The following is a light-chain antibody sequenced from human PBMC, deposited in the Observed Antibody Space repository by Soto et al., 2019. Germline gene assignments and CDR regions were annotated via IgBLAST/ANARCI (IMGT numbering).Light chain of an antibody. CDR1: QSVSRSY. V-gene: IGKV3-20*01. Sequence: EIVLTQSPGTLSLSPGERATLSYRASQSVSRSYLAWYQQKPGQPPRLLIYGASNRATGIPDRFSGSGSGTDFTLTIGRLEPEDFAVYYCQQYASSPPTFGGGTKVEIK. J-gene: IGKJ4*01. CDR3: QQYASSPPT. CDR2: GAS.